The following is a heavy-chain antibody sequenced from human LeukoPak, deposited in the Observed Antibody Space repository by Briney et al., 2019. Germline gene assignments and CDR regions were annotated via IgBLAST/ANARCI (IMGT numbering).Heavy chain of an antibody. CDR1: GYTFTSYG. V-gene: IGHV1-18*01. J-gene: IGHJ4*02. CDR3: ASLLSSGWSIDY. Sequence: ASVKVSCKASGYTFTSYGISWVRQAPGQGLEWMGWISAYNGNTNYAQKFQGRVTMTRDTSISTTYMELSRLRSDDTAVYYCASLLSSGWSIDYWGQGTLVTVSS. D-gene: IGHD6-19*01. CDR2: ISAYNGNT.